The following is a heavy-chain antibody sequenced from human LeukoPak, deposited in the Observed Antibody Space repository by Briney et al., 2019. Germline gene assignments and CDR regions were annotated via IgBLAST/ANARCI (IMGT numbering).Heavy chain of an antibody. CDR2: VNTNTGNP. D-gene: IGHD3-22*01. Sequence: ASVKVSCKASGYTFTNYAMNWVRQAPGQGLEWMGWVNTNTGNPTYAQGFTGRFVFSLDTSVSTAYLQISSLKAEDTAVYYCARGPIVVVITGNWFDPWGQGTLVTVSS. CDR1: GYTFTNYA. CDR3: ARGPIVVVITGNWFDP. J-gene: IGHJ5*02. V-gene: IGHV7-4-1*02.